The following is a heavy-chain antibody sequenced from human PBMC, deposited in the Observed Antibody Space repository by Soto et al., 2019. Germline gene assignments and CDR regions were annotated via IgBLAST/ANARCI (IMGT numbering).Heavy chain of an antibody. V-gene: IGHV3-33*01. CDR1: GFSFSTHG. Sequence: QVQLVESGGGVVRPGRSLRLSCAATGFSFSTHGMHWVRQAPGKGLEWVAVIVNDGSEQDYSDSVKGRFTISRDNSKNTLYLQTKSLRAEGTAVYYCARDDNCADNGLDPWGEGILVPVSA. CDR3: ARDDNCADNGLDP. D-gene: IGHD1-20*01. CDR2: IVNDGSEQ. J-gene: IGHJ5*02.